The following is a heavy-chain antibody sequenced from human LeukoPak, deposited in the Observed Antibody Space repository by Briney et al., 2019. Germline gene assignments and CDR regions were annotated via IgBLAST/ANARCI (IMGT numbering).Heavy chain of an antibody. D-gene: IGHD3-3*01. V-gene: IGHV3-30*04. J-gene: IGHJ4*02. CDR2: ISYDETNK. CDR3: ANTVGVPAFLAY. Sequence: GRSRRLSCAASGFTFSSYAMHWVRQAPGKGLEWVAVISYDETNKYYADSVKGRFTISRDNSKNTLYLQMNSLRAEDTAVYYCANTVGVPAFLAYWGQGTLVTVSS. CDR1: GFTFSSYA.